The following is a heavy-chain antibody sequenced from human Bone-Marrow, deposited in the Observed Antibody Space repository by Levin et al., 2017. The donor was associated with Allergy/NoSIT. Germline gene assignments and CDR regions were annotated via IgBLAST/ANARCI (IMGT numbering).Heavy chain of an antibody. J-gene: IGHJ4*02. D-gene: IGHD3-10*01. CDR2: IYHSGST. V-gene: IGHV4-4*02. Sequence: SETLSLTCAVSGDSISSNWWSWVRQSPGKGLEWIGEIYHSGSTNYNPSLKSRVTISMDKSENQFSLRLSSVTAADTAVYYCARDLGFRNDFWGQGTLVTVSS. CDR3: ARDLGFRNDF. CDR1: GDSISSNW.